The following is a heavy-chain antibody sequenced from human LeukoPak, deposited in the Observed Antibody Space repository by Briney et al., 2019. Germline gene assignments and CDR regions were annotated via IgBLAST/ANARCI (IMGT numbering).Heavy chain of an antibody. CDR1: GDSITSYY. CDR2: IYSSGST. Sequence: SETLSLTCTVSGDSITSYYWSWIRQPAGKGLEWIGRIYSSGSTNYNPSLKSRVTMSVDTSKNQFSLKLRSVTAADTAVYYCARGYGVRGVIDYWGQGTLVTVSS. J-gene: IGHJ4*02. V-gene: IGHV4-4*07. D-gene: IGHD3-10*01. CDR3: ARGYGVRGVIDY.